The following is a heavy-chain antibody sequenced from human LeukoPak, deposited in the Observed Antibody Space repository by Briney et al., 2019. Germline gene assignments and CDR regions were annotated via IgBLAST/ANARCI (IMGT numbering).Heavy chain of an antibody. CDR3: ARHASTTTHFDY. Sequence: SETLSLTCTVSGGSISSSSYYWGSIPQPPGKGLEWVGSIYYSGSTYYNPSLKSRVTISVDTSKNQFSLKLSSVTAADTAVYYCARHASTTTHFDYWGQGTLVTVSS. CDR1: GGSISSSSYY. CDR2: IYYSGST. J-gene: IGHJ4*02. V-gene: IGHV4-39*01. D-gene: IGHD1-1*01.